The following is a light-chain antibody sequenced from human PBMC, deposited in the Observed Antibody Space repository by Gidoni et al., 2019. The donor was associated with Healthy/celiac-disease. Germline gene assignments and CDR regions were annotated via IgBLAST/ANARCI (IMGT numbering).Light chain of an antibody. Sequence: DIVMPQSPLSLPVTPGEPASISCRSSQSLLHSNGYNYLDWYLQKPGQSPQLLIYLGSTRASGVPDRFSGSGSGTDFTLKISRVEAEDVGVYYCMQALQTPMYTFGQGTKLEIK. CDR2: LGS. CDR3: MQALQTPMYT. CDR1: QSLLHSNGYNY. J-gene: IGKJ2*01. V-gene: IGKV2-28*01.